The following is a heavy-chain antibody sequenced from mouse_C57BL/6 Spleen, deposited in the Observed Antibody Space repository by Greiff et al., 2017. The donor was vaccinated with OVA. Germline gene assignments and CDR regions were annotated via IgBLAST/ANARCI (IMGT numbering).Heavy chain of an antibody. D-gene: IGHD1-1*01. Sequence: QVQLQQPGAELVKPGASVKLSCKASGYTFTSYWMHWVKQRPGQGLEWIGMIHPNSGSTNYNEKFKSKATLTVDKSSSTAYMQLSSLTSEDSAVYYCAVDYYGRGFAYWGQGTLVTVSA. CDR1: GYTFTSYW. CDR3: AVDYYGRGFAY. CDR2: IHPNSGST. J-gene: IGHJ3*01. V-gene: IGHV1-64*01.